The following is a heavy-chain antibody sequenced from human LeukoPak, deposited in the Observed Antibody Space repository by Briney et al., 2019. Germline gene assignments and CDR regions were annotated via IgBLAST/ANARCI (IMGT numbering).Heavy chain of an antibody. CDR2: IYGGGST. D-gene: IGHD3-22*01. J-gene: IGHJ4*02. CDR1: GFTVSSNF. CDR3: ARGAGYYDSSGYYYGY. V-gene: IGHV3-53*01. Sequence: GGSLRLSCAASGFTVSSNFMAWVRQAPGKGLEWVSVIYGGGSTFYADSVKGRSTISRDNSQNTMYLQMNGLRAEDTAVYYCARGAGYYDSSGYYYGYWGQGTLVTVSS.